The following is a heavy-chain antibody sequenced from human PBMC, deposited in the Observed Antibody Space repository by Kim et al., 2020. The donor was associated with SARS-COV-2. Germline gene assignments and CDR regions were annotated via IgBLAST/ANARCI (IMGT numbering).Heavy chain of an antibody. D-gene: IGHD6-19*01. V-gene: IGHV1-69*13. CDR1: GGTFSSYA. Sequence: SVKVSCKASGGTFSSYAISWVRQAPGQGLEWMGGIIPIFGTANYAQKFQGRVTITADESTSTAYMELSSLRSEDTAVYYCARNRVGGSGWYMDYYYGMDVWGQGTTVTVSS. CDR3: ARNRVGGSGWYMDYYYGMDV. J-gene: IGHJ6*02. CDR2: IIPIFGTA.